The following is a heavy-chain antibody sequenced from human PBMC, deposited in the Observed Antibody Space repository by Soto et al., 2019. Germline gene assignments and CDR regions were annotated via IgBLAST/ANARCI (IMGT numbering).Heavy chain of an antibody. Sequence: GGSLRLSCAASGFTLSSYGMHWVRQAPGKGLEWVAVIWYDGSNKYYADSVKGRFTISRDNSKNTLYLQMNSLRAEDTAVYYCARGQGDILTPFDYWGRGTLVTVSS. D-gene: IGHD3-9*01. CDR3: ARGQGDILTPFDY. V-gene: IGHV3-33*08. J-gene: IGHJ4*02. CDR2: IWYDGSNK. CDR1: GFTLSSYG.